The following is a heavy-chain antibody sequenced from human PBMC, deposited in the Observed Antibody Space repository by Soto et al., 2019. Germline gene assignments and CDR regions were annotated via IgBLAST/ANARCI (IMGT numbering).Heavy chain of an antibody. J-gene: IGHJ4*02. CDR3: AKSPGLLYFYFDY. Sequence: PGGSLRLSCAASGFTFSSYGMHWVRQAPGKGLEWVAVISYDGSNKYYADSVKGRFTISRDNSKNTLYLQMNSLRAEDTAVYYCAKSPGLLYFYFDYWGQGTLVTVSS. D-gene: IGHD3-3*01. V-gene: IGHV3-30*18. CDR2: ISYDGSNK. CDR1: GFTFSSYG.